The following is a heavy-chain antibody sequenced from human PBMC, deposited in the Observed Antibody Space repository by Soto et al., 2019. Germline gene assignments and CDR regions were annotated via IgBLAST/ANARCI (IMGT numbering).Heavy chain of an antibody. V-gene: IGHV3-30-3*01. CDR3: ARMGYGYSYGQGFDY. CDR1: AFTFSVYS. Sequence: QVHLVESGGGVVQPGRSLRLSCAASAFTFSVYSMHWVRQAPGKGLEWVAVISHDGSNKYYADSVKGRFTISRDNSKNTLYLQMNSLRAEDTAVYYCARMGYGYSYGQGFDYWGQGTLVTVSS. J-gene: IGHJ4*02. D-gene: IGHD5-18*01. CDR2: ISHDGSNK.